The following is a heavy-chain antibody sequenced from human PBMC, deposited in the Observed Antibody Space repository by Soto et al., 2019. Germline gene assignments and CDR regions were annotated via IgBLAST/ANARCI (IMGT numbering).Heavy chain of an antibody. Sequence: QVQLVQSGAEVKKPGASVKVSCKASGYTFTSYGISWVRQAPGQGLDWMGWISAYNGNTNYAQKLQGRVTMTTDTSTSTAYMELRSLRSDDTAVYYCARDSGVYCSSTSCPLADPWGQGTLVTVSS. D-gene: IGHD2-2*01. CDR3: ARDSGVYCSSTSCPLADP. CDR1: GYTFTSYG. CDR2: ISAYNGNT. V-gene: IGHV1-18*01. J-gene: IGHJ5*02.